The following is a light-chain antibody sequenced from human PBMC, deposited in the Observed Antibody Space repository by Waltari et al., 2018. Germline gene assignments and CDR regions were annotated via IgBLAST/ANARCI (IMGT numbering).Light chain of an antibody. CDR2: VNSDGHH. CDR3: QTGGFGIWV. Sequence: QLLLTQSPSASASLGASVKLTCTVSSGHSNYAIAWHQQHPHKGPRSLMKVNSDGHHIKGDGIPDRFSGSSSGAERYLTISSLQSEDEADYYCQTGGFGIWVFGGGTKLTVL. CDR1: SGHSNYA. V-gene: IGLV4-69*01. J-gene: IGLJ3*02.